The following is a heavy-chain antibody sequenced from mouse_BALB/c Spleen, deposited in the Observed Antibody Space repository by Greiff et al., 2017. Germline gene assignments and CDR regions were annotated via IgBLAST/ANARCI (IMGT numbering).Heavy chain of an antibody. V-gene: IGHV1S127*01. CDR2: IDPSDSYT. J-gene: IGHJ4*01. Sequence: QVQLQQSGAELVKPGASVKMSCKASGYTFTSYWMHWVKQRPGQGLEWIGVIDPSDSYTSYNQKFKGKATLTVDTSSSTAYMQLSSLTSEDSAVYYCTRCGNYDYYAMDYWGQGTSVTVSS. CDR1: GYTFTSYW. D-gene: IGHD2-1*01. CDR3: TRCGNYDYYAMDY.